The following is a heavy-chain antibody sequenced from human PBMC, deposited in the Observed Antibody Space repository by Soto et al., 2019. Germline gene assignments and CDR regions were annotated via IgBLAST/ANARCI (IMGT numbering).Heavy chain of an antibody. J-gene: IGHJ4*02. CDR2: IYYSGST. CDR3: ARDLGGALFDY. CDR1: GGSVSSGSYY. Sequence: QVQLQESGPGLVKPSETLSLTCTVSGGSVSSGSYYWSWIRQPPGKGLEWIGCIYYSGSTNYNPSRKSRVTISVDTAKNQFSLKLSSVTAADTAVYYWARDLGGALFDYWGQGTLVTVSS. V-gene: IGHV4-61*01.